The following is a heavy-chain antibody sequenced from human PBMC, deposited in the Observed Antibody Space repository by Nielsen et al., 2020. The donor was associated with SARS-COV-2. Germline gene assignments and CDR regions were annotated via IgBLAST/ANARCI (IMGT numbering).Heavy chain of an antibody. CDR3: AKLYYDSSGYYSGDY. CDR2: ISTSSRTI. J-gene: IGHJ4*02. V-gene: IGHV3-48*01. D-gene: IGHD3-22*01. CDR1: GFTFSSYS. Sequence: GGSLRLSCAASGFTFSSYSMNWVRQAPGKGLDWVSYISTSSRTIYYADSVKGRFTIPRDNAKNSLYLQMNSLRAEDTALYYCAKLYYDSSGYYSGDYWGQGTLVTVSS.